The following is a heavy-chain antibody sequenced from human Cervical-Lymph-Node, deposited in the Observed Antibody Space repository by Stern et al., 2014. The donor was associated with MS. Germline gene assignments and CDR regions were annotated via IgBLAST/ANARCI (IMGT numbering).Heavy chain of an antibody. CDR2: ISSDGSTT. Sequence: EVQLVESGGGLVQPGRSLRLSCAASGFTFSSYWMHWVRQAPGKGLVWVSRISSDGSTTTYADSVKGRFTISRDDAKNTLYLQVNSLRDEDTAVYYCARGPTEPYHRFDYWGQGTVVTVSS. D-gene: IGHD1-14*01. CDR3: ARGPTEPYHRFDY. J-gene: IGHJ4*02. CDR1: GFTFSSYW. V-gene: IGHV3-74*02.